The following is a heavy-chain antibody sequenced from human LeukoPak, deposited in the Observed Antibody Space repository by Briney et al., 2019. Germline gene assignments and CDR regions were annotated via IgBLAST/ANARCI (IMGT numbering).Heavy chain of an antibody. V-gene: IGHV4-34*01. J-gene: IGHJ4*02. Sequence: NPSETLSLTCAVNGGSLSHYYWSWIRQSPDKGLEWLGEITQSGSTNSNPSLKSRITMSVDKSKNQFSLEVTSVTAADTAIYYCARGDRRQLIRGPFDLWGQGTLVSVSS. D-gene: IGHD3-10*01. CDR2: ITQSGST. CDR3: ARGDRRQLIRGPFDL. CDR1: GGSLSHYY.